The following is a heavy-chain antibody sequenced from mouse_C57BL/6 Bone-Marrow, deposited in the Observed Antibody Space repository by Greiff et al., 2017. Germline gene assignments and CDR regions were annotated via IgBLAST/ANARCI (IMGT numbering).Heavy chain of an antibody. CDR2: IRLKSDNYAT. CDR3: TRYDYDWFAY. J-gene: IGHJ3*01. CDR1: GFTFSNYW. V-gene: IGHV6-3*01. D-gene: IGHD2-4*01. Sequence: EVKLMESGGGLVQPGGSMKLSCVASGFTFSNYWMNWVRQSPEKGLEWVAQIRLKSDNYATHYAESVKGRFTISRDDSKSSVYLQMNNLRAEDTGIYYCTRYDYDWFAYWGQGTLVTVSA.